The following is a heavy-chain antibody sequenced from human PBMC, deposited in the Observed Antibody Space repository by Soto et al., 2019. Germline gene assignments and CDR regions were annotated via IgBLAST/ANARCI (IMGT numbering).Heavy chain of an antibody. J-gene: IGHJ3*02. CDR3: ARHLLAAHDAFDI. CDR1: GGTFSSYA. CDR2: IIPIFGTA. V-gene: IGHV1-69*13. Sequence: SVKVSCKASGGTFSSYAISWARQAPGQGLEWMGGIIPIFGTANYAQKFQGRVTITADESTSTAYMELSSLRSEDTAVYYCARHLLAAHDAFDIWGQGTMVTVSS.